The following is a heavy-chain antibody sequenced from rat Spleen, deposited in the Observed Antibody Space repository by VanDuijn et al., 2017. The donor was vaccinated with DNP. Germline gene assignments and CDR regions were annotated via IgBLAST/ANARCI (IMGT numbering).Heavy chain of an antibody. J-gene: IGHJ2*01. V-gene: IGHV5-20*01. CDR3: ARLESTTDHYFDY. D-gene: IGHD1-6*01. Sequence: EVELVESGGGLVQPGRSLKLSCVASGFTFSDYYMAWVRQAPTKGLEWVASISYDGGSTYYRDSVKGRFSISRDNAKSSLYLEMNSLKTEDTATYYCARLESTTDHYFDYWGQGVMVTVSS. CDR2: ISYDGGST. CDR1: GFTFSDYY.